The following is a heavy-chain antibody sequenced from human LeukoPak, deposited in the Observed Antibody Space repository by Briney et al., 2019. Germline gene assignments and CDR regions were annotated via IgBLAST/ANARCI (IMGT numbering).Heavy chain of an antibody. CDR3: ARKTVVGSYFDY. CDR2: IKQDGSDK. CDR1: GCTFSSYW. J-gene: IGHJ4*02. Sequence: GGSLRLSCAGSGCTFSSYWMSWVRQAPGKGLEWVANIKQDGSDKYYVDSVKGRFTISRDNAKNSLYLQMNSLRAEDTAIYYCARKTVVGSYFDYWGQGTPVTVSS. V-gene: IGHV3-7*03. D-gene: IGHD4-23*01.